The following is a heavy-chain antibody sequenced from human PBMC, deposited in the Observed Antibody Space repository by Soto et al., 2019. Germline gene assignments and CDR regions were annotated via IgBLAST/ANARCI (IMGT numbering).Heavy chain of an antibody. CDR3: ARDGPYYSASRMDV. Sequence: EVQLVESGGGLVQPGGSLRLSCAASGIPVSSNYMTWVRQAPGKGLEWVSVLHSGGDTYYANSVKGRFTISRHDSTNTLLLQMNSLTPEDTAVYYCARDGPYYSASRMDVWGQGTTVTVSS. J-gene: IGHJ6*02. CDR2: LHSGGDT. CDR1: GIPVSSNY. V-gene: IGHV3-53*04. D-gene: IGHD3-10*01.